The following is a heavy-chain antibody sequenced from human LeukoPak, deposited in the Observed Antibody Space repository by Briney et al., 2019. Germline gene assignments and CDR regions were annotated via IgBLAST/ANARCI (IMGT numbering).Heavy chain of an antibody. CDR3: TRRVDSSGYYGIDC. Sequence: GGSLRLSCAASGFTFSGSAMHWVRQASGKGLEWVGRIRSKANSYATAYAASVKGRFTISRDDSKNTAYLQMNSLKTEDTAVYYCTRRVDSSGYYGIDCWGQGTLVTVSS. J-gene: IGHJ4*02. D-gene: IGHD3-22*01. V-gene: IGHV3-73*01. CDR2: IRSKANSYAT. CDR1: GFTFSGSA.